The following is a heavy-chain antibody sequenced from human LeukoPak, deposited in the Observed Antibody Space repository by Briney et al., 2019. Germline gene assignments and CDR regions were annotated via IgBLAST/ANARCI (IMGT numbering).Heavy chain of an antibody. Sequence: TSETLSLTCTVSGGSISGYYWSWIRQPPGKGLQFIGYIYYSGSTNYNPSLESRVSISLDTSKNRFSLNLNFVTAADTAVYCASPRSGYRYTFDYWGQGALVTVSS. CDR2: IYYSGST. V-gene: IGHV4-59*08. D-gene: IGHD3-22*01. CDR3: ASPRSGYRYTFDY. J-gene: IGHJ4*02. CDR1: GGSISGYY.